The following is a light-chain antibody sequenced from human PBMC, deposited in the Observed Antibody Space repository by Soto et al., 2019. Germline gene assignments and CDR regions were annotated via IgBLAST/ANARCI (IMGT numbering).Light chain of an antibody. CDR1: KSLSKS. V-gene: IGKV3-11*01. CDR2: DAS. Sequence: VVTHSPATLSFSPGERASLSCRXSKSLSKSLIWSQQKPGHAPRLLIYDASNRATGVQARFTGSGSQTDFTITISSLEPEDFAVYYCQHRMNWPLNFGQGTRLEI. CDR3: QHRMNWPLN. J-gene: IGKJ5*01.